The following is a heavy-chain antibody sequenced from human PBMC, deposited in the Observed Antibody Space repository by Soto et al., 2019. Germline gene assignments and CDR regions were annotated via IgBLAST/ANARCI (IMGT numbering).Heavy chain of an antibody. J-gene: IGHJ4*02. Sequence: EVHLVESGGGVVQPGGSLRLSCAASGFTFDDHNMHWIRQAPGKGLEWVSLVSWDGDTTYYADSVKGRFTISRDNSENSLYLHMSGLTTEDTALYYCASSQGDYWGQGTLVTVSS. V-gene: IGHV3-43*01. CDR2: VSWDGDTT. CDR1: GFTFDDHN. CDR3: ASSQGDY.